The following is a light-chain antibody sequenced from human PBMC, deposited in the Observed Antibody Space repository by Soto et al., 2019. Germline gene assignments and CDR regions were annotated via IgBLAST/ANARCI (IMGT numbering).Light chain of an antibody. Sequence: DIVMTQSPLSLPVTPGEPASISCRSSQSLLHSNGYNYLDWYLQKPGQSPHLLIYCGSNRASVVHERFSGSESGSDFTLKISSVEAEDVWVYYCMQALHSPQTFGRRTNVEIK. CDR2: CGS. V-gene: IGKV2-28*01. CDR1: QSLLHSNGYNY. CDR3: MQALHSPQT. J-gene: IGKJ2*01.